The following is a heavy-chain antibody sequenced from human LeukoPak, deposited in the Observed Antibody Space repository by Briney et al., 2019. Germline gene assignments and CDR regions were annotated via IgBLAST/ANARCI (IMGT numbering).Heavy chain of an antibody. CDR2: INGGGDST. D-gene: IGHD4-17*01. V-gene: IGHV3-23*01. CDR3: ARDQSVTNYYYGMDV. CDR1: GFTFRSYA. J-gene: IGHJ6*02. Sequence: GGSLRLSCAASGFTFRSYAMSWVRQAPEKGLEWVSAINGGGDSTYYVDSVKGRFTISRDNSENTLYLQMNSLRAEDTAVYYCARDQSVTNYYYGMDVWGQGTTVTVSS.